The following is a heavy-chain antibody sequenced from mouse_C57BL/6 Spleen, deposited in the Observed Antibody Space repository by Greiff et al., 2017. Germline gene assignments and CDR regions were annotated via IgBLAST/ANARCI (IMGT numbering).Heavy chain of an antibody. J-gene: IGHJ2*01. CDR1: GFNIKDDY. CDR3: TQGYYGGSSPDY. D-gene: IGHD1-1*01. Sequence: VQLQQSGAELVRPGASVKLSCTASGFNIKDDYMHWVKQRPEQGLEWIGWIDPENGDTEYASKFQGKATITADTSSNTAYLQLSSLTSEDTAVYYCTQGYYGGSSPDYWGQGTTLTVSS. V-gene: IGHV14-4*01. CDR2: IDPENGDT.